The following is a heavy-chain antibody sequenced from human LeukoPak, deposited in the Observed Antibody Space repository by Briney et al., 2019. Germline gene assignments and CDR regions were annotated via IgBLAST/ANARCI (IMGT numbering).Heavy chain of an antibody. D-gene: IGHD1-1*01. J-gene: IGHJ3*02. Sequence: PGRSLRLSCAASGFTFSSYGMHWVRQAPGKGLEWVAVISYDGSNKYYADSVKGRFTISRDNSKNTLYLQMNSLRAEDTAVYYCARGPNWNSPFDIWGQGTMVTVSS. V-gene: IGHV3-30*03. CDR3: ARGPNWNSPFDI. CDR2: ISYDGSNK. CDR1: GFTFSSYG.